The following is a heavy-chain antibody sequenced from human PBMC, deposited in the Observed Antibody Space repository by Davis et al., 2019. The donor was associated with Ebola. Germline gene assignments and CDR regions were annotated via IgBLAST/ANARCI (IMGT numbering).Heavy chain of an antibody. Sequence: AASVQVSCKASGYTFTNYAMHWVRQAPGQRLEWMGWINACNGNTKYSQRFQGRVTITRDTSASTAYMELSSLRSEDTAVYYCARDLGYCSGGTCYSGMDVWRQGTTVTVSS. CDR1: GYTFTNYA. CDR3: ARDLGYCSGGTCYSGMDV. CDR2: INACNGNT. V-gene: IGHV1-3*01. D-gene: IGHD2-15*01. J-gene: IGHJ6*02.